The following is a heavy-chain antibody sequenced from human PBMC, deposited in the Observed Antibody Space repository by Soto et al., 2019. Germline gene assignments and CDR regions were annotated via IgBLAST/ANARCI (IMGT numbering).Heavy chain of an antibody. D-gene: IGHD3-9*01. J-gene: IGHJ4*02. CDR2: ISYDGSNK. CDR3: ARGTRYFDPPDNY. V-gene: IGHV3-30-3*01. Sequence: SLKRYCAASGFPCSSYTMHWVRQAPGKGLEWVAVISYDGSNKYYADSVKGRFTISRDNSKNTLYLQMNSLRAEDTAVYYCARGTRYFDPPDNYWGQGTLFTVSS. CDR1: GFPCSSYT.